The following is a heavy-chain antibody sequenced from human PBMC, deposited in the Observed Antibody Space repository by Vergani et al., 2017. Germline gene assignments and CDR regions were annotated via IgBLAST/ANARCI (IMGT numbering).Heavy chain of an antibody. CDR2: IYYSGST. D-gene: IGHD4-17*01. CDR3: ARVYGYGDYEGGGRWFDP. CDR1: GGSISSYY. Sequence: QVQLQESGPGLVKPSETLSLTCTVSGGSISSYYWSWIRQPPGKGLEWIGYIYYSGSTNYNPSLKSRVTISVDTSKNQFSLTLSSVTAANTAVYYCARVYGYGDYEGGGRWFDPWGQGTLVTVSS. V-gene: IGHV4-59*01. J-gene: IGHJ5*02.